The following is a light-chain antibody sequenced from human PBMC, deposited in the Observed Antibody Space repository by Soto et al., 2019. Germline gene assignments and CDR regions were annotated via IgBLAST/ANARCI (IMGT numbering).Light chain of an antibody. CDR3: QQYNNYPRT. J-gene: IGKJ1*01. CDR1: QSVDTW. Sequence: DLQMTQFPSTLSASVGDRVTITCRASQSVDTWLAWYQQKPGKAPSLVIYKASNLESGVPSRFSGSGSGTEFTLTIRSLQPDDFATYYCQQYNNYPRTFDQATKV. V-gene: IGKV1-5*03. CDR2: KAS.